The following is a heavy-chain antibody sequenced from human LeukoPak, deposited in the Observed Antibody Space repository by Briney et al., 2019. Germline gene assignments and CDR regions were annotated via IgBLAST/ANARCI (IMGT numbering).Heavy chain of an antibody. J-gene: IGHJ4*02. CDR2: MKRDGSEI. CDR1: GFTFTKYW. V-gene: IGHV3-7*03. CDR3: ARDHFGGSSFGLYYFNS. D-gene: IGHD5-18*01. Sequence: GGSLRLSCAASGFTFTKYWVTWVRQAPGKGLEWVANMKRDGSEIYYVDSVKGRFTISRDNSNNAVFLQMNSLRADDTAVYYCARDHFGGSSFGLYYFNSWGQGTQVIVSS.